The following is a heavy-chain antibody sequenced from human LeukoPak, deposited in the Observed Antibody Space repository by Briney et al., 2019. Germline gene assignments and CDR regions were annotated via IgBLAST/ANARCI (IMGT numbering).Heavy chain of an antibody. J-gene: IGHJ3*02. CDR2: ISSSSSYI. CDR3: ASIYSSSGTDAFDI. Sequence: GGSLRLSCAASGFTFSSYSMNWVRQAPGKGLEWVSSISSSSSYIYYADSVKGRFTISRDNAKNSLYLQMNSLRAEDTAVYYCASIYSSSGTDAFDIWGQGTMVTVSS. V-gene: IGHV3-21*04. D-gene: IGHD6-13*01. CDR1: GFTFSSYS.